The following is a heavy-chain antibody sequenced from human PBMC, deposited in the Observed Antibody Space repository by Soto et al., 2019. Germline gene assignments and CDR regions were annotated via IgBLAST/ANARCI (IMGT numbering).Heavy chain of an antibody. CDR2: IKEDGSER. CDR1: GFTFSSYW. Sequence: EVQLVESGGGLVQPGGSLRLSCAASGFTFSSYWMSWVRQAPAKGLEWVANIKEDGSERYYVDSVKGRFTISRDNAKNSLYLQMNSLRAEDTAVYYCARATGADKEDYWGQGTLVTVSS. J-gene: IGHJ4*02. V-gene: IGHV3-7*04. D-gene: IGHD3-10*01. CDR3: ARATGADKEDY.